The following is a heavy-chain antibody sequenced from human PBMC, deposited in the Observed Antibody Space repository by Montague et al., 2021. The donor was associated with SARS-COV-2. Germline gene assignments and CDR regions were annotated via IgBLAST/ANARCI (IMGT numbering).Heavy chain of an antibody. J-gene: IGHJ4*02. CDR1: GFTFGRYS. Sequence: SLRLSCAASGFTFGRYSMSWVRQAPGKGLEWVSVIYSGSCSTWYXDSVKGRFTISRDNPKNTLYLHMNSLRVDDTAVYYCAQGFKHYIYESIGVYPFDYWGQGTLVTVSS. CDR2: IYSGSCST. D-gene: IGHD3-22*01. V-gene: IGHV3-23*03. CDR3: AQGFKHYIYESIGVYPFDY.